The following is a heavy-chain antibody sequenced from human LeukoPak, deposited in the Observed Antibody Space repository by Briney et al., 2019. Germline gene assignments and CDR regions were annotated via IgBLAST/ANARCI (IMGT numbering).Heavy chain of an antibody. V-gene: IGHV4-34*01. CDR1: SDSLRVCY. Sequence: PSEPLSLTCAVYSDSLRVCYCRWIRQPPGKGVEWVGEIKHSGSTNYNPSLKSRVTITVDTSTNQFSLKLSSVTAADKAVYYCARGPRITMIVVRRYAFDIWGKGTMVTVSS. D-gene: IGHD3-22*01. CDR3: ARGPRITMIVVRRYAFDI. CDR2: IKHSGST. J-gene: IGHJ3*02.